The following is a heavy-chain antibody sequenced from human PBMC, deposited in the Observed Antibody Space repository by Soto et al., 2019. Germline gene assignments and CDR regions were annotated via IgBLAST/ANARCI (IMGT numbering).Heavy chain of an antibody. CDR2: IWYDGTIK. CDR1: GFTFTNHA. CDR3: ARGMRRWELLGH. V-gene: IGHV3-33*01. J-gene: IGHJ4*02. Sequence: QVQLVESGGGVVQPGKSLRLSCAASGFTFTNHAMHWVRQAPGKGLEWVAAIWYDGTIKYYADSVKGRLTISRDNSKNTLYLKMNSLRAEDTAIYYCARGMRRWELLGHWGQGTPVTVSS. D-gene: IGHD1-26*01.